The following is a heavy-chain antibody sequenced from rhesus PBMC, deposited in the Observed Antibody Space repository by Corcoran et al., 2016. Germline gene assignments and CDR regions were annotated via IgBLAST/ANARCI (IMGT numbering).Heavy chain of an antibody. J-gene: IGHJ4*01. D-gene: IGHD1-7*02. CDR2: ISSASSYI. V-gene: IGHV3S16*01. Sequence: EVQLVESGGGLGQPGGSLRLCCAASGFTFSSYGMSWVRQAPGKVLEWVSSISSASSYIYYADSVKGRFTISRDNAKNSLSLQMNSLRAEDTAVYYCTRVTGTTHFDYWGQGVLVTVSS. CDR1: GFTFSSYG. CDR3: TRVTGTTHFDY.